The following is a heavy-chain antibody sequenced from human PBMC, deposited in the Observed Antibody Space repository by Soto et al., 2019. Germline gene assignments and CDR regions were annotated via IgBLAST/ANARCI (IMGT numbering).Heavy chain of an antibody. J-gene: IGHJ6*02. CDR1: GFSLRDYW. CDR3: ARDGVSLAAAGTGGHYSAMAV. Sequence: GGSLRLSCAASGFSLRDYWMSWVRQAPGKGLEWVSSISSSSSYIYYADSVKGRFTISRDNAKNSLYLQMNRLRAEDTAVYYCARDGVSLAAAGTGGHYSAMAVWGHGTMLSVSS. D-gene: IGHD6-13*01. V-gene: IGHV3-21*01. CDR2: ISSSSSYI.